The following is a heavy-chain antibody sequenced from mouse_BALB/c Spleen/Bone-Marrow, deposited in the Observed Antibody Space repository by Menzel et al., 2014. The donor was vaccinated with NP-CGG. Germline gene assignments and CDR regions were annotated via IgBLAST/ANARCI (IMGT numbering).Heavy chain of an antibody. V-gene: IGHV1S81*02. CDR2: INPINGGT. D-gene: IGHD1-1*01. Sequence: VKLQESGAELVKPGASVKLSCKASGYTFTSYYMYWVRQRPGQGLEWIGEINPINGGTKISEKFKSRATLTVDKSSSTAFMQLSTLTSEDSVVCYCTRSNYGYWYFDVWGAGTTVTVSS. J-gene: IGHJ1*01. CDR3: TRSNYGYWYFDV. CDR1: GYTFTSYY.